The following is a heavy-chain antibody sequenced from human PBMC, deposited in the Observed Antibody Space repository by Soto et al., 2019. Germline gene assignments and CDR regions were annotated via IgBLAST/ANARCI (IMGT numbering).Heavy chain of an antibody. D-gene: IGHD3-9*01. CDR3: ADLRYFD. Sequence: QVQLVESGGGGVRPGRSLRLSCAASGFIFSSYAMHWVRQAPGKGLEWVAVTSHDGNKKYYADSVEGRFTISRDNSKNTLYLYMSSLRAEDTAVYYCADLRYFDWGQGTMVTVSP. J-gene: IGHJ3*01. CDR2: TSHDGNKK. V-gene: IGHV3-30*04. CDR1: GFIFSSYA.